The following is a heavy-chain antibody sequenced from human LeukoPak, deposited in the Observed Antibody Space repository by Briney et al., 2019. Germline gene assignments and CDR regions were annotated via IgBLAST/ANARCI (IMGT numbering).Heavy chain of an antibody. CDR3: ARDDGGY. CDR1: GFTFSTCA. V-gene: IGHV3-48*01. J-gene: IGHJ4*02. CDR2: ISSSSSPT. D-gene: IGHD3-16*01. Sequence: GGSLRLSCAASGFTFSTCAMNWVRQAPGKGLEWVSYISSSSSPTYYADSVQGRFTISRDNAKNSLYLQMNSLRGEDTAVYYCARDDGGYWGQGTLVTVSS.